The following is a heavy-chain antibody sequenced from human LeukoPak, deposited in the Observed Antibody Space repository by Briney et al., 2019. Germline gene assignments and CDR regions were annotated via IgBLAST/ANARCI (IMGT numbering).Heavy chain of an antibody. Sequence: PSETLSLTCTASGGSISSYYWSWIRQPPGKGLEWIGYIYYSGSTNYNPSLKSRVTISVDTSKNQFSLKLSSVTAADTAVYYCARGEMATIEDAFDIWGQGTMVTVSS. CDR2: IYYSGST. CDR1: GGSISSYY. V-gene: IGHV4-59*01. D-gene: IGHD5-24*01. J-gene: IGHJ3*02. CDR3: ARGEMATIEDAFDI.